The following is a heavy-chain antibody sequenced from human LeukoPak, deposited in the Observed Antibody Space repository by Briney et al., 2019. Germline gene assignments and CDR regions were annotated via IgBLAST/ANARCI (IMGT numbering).Heavy chain of an antibody. CDR3: ARDHHDYSSGWLDY. Sequence: PSVNLSCEASGYTFTVDYIHCVPRAPGQGVECVGGINPNSGGTNYTQTFQGRVTMTRATSISNAYMEMSRLRSDDTAVYYCARDHHDYSSGWLDYWGQGTLVTVSS. J-gene: IGHJ4*02. D-gene: IGHD6-19*01. CDR2: INPNSGGT. CDR1: GYTFTVDY. V-gene: IGHV1-2*02.